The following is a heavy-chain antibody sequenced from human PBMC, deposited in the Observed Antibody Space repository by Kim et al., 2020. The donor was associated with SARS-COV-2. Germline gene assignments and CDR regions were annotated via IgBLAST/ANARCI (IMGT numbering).Heavy chain of an antibody. CDR1: GGSISSYY. Sequence: SETLSLTCTVSGGSISSYYWSWIRQPPGKGLEWIGYIYYSGSTNYNPSLKSRVTISVDTSKNQFSLKLSSVTAADTAVYYCARERWLQLSAVGYYYYYMDVWGKGTTVTVSS. V-gene: IGHV4-59*01. CDR2: IYYSGST. D-gene: IGHD5-12*01. CDR3: ARERWLQLSAVGYYYYYMDV. J-gene: IGHJ6*03.